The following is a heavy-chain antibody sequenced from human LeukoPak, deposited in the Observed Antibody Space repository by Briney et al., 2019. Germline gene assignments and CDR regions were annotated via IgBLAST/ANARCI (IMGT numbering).Heavy chain of an antibody. CDR2: ISGSGGST. CDR1: GFTFSSYA. CDR3: AKLRFLEWSHDAFDI. J-gene: IGHJ3*02. Sequence: GGSLRLSCAASGFTFSSYAMSWVRQAPGEGLEWVSAISGSGGSTYYADSVKGRFTISRDNSMNTLYLQMNSLRAEDTAVYYCAKLRFLEWSHDAFDIWGQGTMVTVSS. D-gene: IGHD3-3*01. V-gene: IGHV3-23*01.